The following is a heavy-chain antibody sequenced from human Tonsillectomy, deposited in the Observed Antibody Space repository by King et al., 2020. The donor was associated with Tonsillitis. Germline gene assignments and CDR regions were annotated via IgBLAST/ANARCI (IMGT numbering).Heavy chain of an antibody. CDR3: ARDLDYYDSSGYFYY. D-gene: IGHD3-22*01. J-gene: IGHJ4*02. CDR2: ISYDGSDK. CDR1: GFTFSSYA. V-gene: IGHV3-30*04. Sequence: QLVQSGGGVVQPGRSLRLSCAASGFTFSSYAMHWVRQAPGKGLEWVAVISYDGSDKYHADSVKGRFTISRDNSKNTLYLQMNRLRAEDTALYYCARDLDYYDSSGYFYYWGQGTLVTVSS.